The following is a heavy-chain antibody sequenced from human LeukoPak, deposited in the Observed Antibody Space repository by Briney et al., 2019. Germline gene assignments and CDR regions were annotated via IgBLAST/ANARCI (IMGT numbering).Heavy chain of an antibody. J-gene: IGHJ5*02. CDR3: ARARQHPRANWFDR. CDR2: IYYSGST. CDR1: GGSISSSSYY. D-gene: IGHD6-13*01. V-gene: IGHV4-39*01. Sequence: SETLSLTCTVPGGSISSSSYYWGWIRQPPGKGLEWIGSIYYSGSTCYSPSLKGRVTISVDTCKNQFSLKLSSVTAADTAVYYCARARQHPRANWFDRWGQGTLVTVSS.